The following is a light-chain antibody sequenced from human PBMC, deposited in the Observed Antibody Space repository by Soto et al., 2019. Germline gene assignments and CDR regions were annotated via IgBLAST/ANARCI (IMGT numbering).Light chain of an antibody. V-gene: IGKV1-33*01. Sequence: DIQMTQSPSSLSASVGDRVTITCQASQDISNYLNWYQQKPGKAPKLLIYDASNLETGVPSRFSGSGSGTDFTFTISSLQPEDIATYYCQQYDSLPITFGPGTKVDIK. CDR1: QDISNY. CDR2: DAS. J-gene: IGKJ3*01. CDR3: QQYDSLPIT.